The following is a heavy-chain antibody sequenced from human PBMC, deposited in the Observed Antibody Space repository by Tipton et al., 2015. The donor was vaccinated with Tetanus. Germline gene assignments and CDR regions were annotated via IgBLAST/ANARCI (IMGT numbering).Heavy chain of an antibody. J-gene: IGHJ4*02. CDR3: ARGPRNWGFDY. D-gene: IGHD7-27*01. Sequence: QSGPEVKKPGASVKVSCKASGYTFTSFGINWVRQAPGQGLEWMGWINTDKGSTNYAQNLQGRVIMTRSTSISTAYMELSSLRSEDTAVYYCARGPRNWGFDYWGQGTLVTVSS. V-gene: IGHV1-8*02. CDR2: INTDKGST. CDR1: GYTFTSFG.